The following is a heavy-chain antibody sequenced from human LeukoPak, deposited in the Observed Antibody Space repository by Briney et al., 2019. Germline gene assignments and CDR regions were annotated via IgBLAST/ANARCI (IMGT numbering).Heavy chain of an antibody. CDR3: ASMAAADYYFDY. V-gene: IGHV4-34*01. Sequence: SETLSLTCAVYGGSFSGYYWSWIRQPPGKGLEWIGEIYHSGSTNYNPSLKSRVTISVDKSKNQFSLKLSSVTAADTAVYYCASMAAADYYFDYWGQGTLVTVSS. CDR1: GGSFSGYY. CDR2: IYHSGST. J-gene: IGHJ4*02. D-gene: IGHD6-13*01.